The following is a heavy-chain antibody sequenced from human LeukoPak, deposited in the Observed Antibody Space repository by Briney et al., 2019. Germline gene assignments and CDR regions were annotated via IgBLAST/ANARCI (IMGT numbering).Heavy chain of an antibody. CDR2: ISSSASTI. CDR1: GFTFSTYA. D-gene: IGHD5-18*01. J-gene: IGHJ4*02. Sequence: PGGSLRLSCAASGFTFSTYAMHWVRQAPGKGLEWISYISSSASTIYYADSVKGRFTISRDNGKNSLYLQMNSLRAEDTAVYYCARVHYNTAMVDIDYWGQGTLVTVSS. CDR3: ARVHYNTAMVDIDY. V-gene: IGHV3-48*03.